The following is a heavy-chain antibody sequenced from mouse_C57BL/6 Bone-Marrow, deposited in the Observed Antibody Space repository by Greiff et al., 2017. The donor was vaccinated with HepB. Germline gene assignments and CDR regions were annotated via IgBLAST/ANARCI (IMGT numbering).Heavy chain of an antibody. CDR1: GYSITSGYY. CDR2: ISYDGSN. CDR3: AREKAGARDY. D-gene: IGHD3-2*02. Sequence: EVKLQESGPGLVKPSQSLSLTCSVTGYSITSGYYWNWIRQFPGNKLEWMGYISYDGSNNYNPSLKNRISITRDTSKNQFFLKLNSVTTEDTATYYCAREKAGARDYWGQGTTLTVSS. V-gene: IGHV3-6*01. J-gene: IGHJ2*01.